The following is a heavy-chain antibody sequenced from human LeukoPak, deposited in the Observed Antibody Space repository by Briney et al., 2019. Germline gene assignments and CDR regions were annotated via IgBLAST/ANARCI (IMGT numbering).Heavy chain of an antibody. J-gene: IGHJ4*02. CDR3: ARGRRGYSYGSLDY. CDR1: GGSISSYY. CDR2: IYCSGST. Sequence: PSETLSLTCTVSGGSISSYYWSWIRQPPGKGLEWIGYIYCSGSTNYNPSLKSRVTISVDTSKNQFSLKLSSVTAADTAVYYCARGRRGYSYGSLDYWGQGTLVTVSS. D-gene: IGHD5-18*01. V-gene: IGHV4-59*01.